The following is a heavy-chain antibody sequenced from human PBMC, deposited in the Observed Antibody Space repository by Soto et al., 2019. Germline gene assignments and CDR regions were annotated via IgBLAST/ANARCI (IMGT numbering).Heavy chain of an antibody. CDR2: IDPSDSYT. CDR1: GYSFTSYW. J-gene: IGHJ6*02. Sequence: ESLKISCKGSGYSFTSYWISWVRQMPGKGLEWMGRIDPSDSYTNYSPSFQGHVTISADKSISTAYLQWSSLKASDTAMYYCASTYYYDSSGYSSSPYGMDVWGQGTTVTVPS. V-gene: IGHV5-10-1*01. CDR3: ASTYYYDSSGYSSSPYGMDV. D-gene: IGHD3-22*01.